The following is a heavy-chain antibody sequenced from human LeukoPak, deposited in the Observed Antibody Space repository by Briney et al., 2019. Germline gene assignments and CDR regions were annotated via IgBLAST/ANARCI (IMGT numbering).Heavy chain of an antibody. V-gene: IGHV3-21*01. CDR2: ITSSSSYA. CDR3: ARDPYSGHYGNDYYYYMDV. D-gene: IGHD5-12*01. J-gene: IGHJ6*03. Sequence: GGSLRLSCAASGFPFSSYQMNWVRQAPGKGLEWVSSITSSSSYAFYADSVKGRFTISRDNAKSSLYLQMNNLRAEDTAVYYCARDPYSGHYGNDYYYYMDVWGKGTTVTISS. CDR1: GFPFSSYQ.